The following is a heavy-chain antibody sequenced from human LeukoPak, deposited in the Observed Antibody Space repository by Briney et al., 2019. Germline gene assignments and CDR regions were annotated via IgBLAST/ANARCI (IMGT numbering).Heavy chain of an antibody. J-gene: IGHJ6*02. CDR1: GYTFTSYY. Sequence: GASVKVSCKASGYTFTSYYMHWVRQAPGQGLEWMGIINPSGGSTSYAQKFQGRVTMTRDTSTSTVYMELSSLRSEDTAVYYCAREGAAGTSYYYYGTDVWGQGTTVTVSS. D-gene: IGHD6-13*01. CDR3: AREGAAGTSYYYYGTDV. CDR2: INPSGGST. V-gene: IGHV1-46*01.